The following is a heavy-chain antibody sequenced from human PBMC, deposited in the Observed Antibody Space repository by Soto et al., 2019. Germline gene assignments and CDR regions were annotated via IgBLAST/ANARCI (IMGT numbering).Heavy chain of an antibody. D-gene: IGHD2-15*01. V-gene: IGHV6-1*01. J-gene: IGHJ4*02. CDR3: ARDPPDFNSGFDY. CDR2: AYYRSRWRY. Sequence: SQTLSPTCAICGDSVSNNGATWNWIRQSPSRGLEWLGRAYYRSRWRYDYAASVRGRITINPDTSKNQFSLQLNSVTPEDTAVYYCARDPPDFNSGFDYWGQGTPVTVSS. CDR1: GDSVSNNGAT.